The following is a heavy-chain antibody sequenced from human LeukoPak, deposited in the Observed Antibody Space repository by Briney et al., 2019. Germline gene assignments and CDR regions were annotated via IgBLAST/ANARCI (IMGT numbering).Heavy chain of an antibody. Sequence: AGGSLRLSCAASGFTFSSYAMSWVRQAPGKGLEWVSAISGSGGSTYYADSVKGRFTISRDNSKNTLYLQMNSLRAEDTAVYYCATRKTYSSGWYYDQDYWGQETLVTVSS. J-gene: IGHJ4*02. CDR1: GFTFSSYA. CDR3: ATRKTYSSGWYYDQDY. V-gene: IGHV3-23*01. D-gene: IGHD6-19*01. CDR2: ISGSGGST.